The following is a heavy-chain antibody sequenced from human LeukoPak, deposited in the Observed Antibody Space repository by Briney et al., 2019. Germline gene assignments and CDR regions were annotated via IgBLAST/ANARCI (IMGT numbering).Heavy chain of an antibody. D-gene: IGHD2-2*02. CDR1: GFTFDDYD. CDR2: INWNGGST. J-gene: IGHJ6*03. CDR3: ARQVYCSSTSCYTKYYYYYMDV. V-gene: IGHV3-20*04. Sequence: AGSLRLYCAAYGFTFDDYDMNCDRQAPWKGLESVSAINWNGGSTGYADSVKGRFTISRDNANNSLYLQMNSLRAEDTALYYCARQVYCSSTSCYTKYYYYYMDVWGKGTTVTVSS.